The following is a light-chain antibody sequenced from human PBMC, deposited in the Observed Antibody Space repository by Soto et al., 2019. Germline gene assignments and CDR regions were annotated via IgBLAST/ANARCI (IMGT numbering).Light chain of an antibody. CDR3: ASFTSSSTLV. CDR2: EVS. CDR1: SSDVGRYNY. Sequence: QSVLTQPASVSGSPGQSITISCTGTSSDVGRYNYVSWYQQHPGKAPKLMIYEVSDRPSGVSDRFSGSKSGNTASLTISGLQAEDEADYYCASFTSSSTLVFGGGTKVTVL. V-gene: IGLV2-14*01. J-gene: IGLJ3*02.